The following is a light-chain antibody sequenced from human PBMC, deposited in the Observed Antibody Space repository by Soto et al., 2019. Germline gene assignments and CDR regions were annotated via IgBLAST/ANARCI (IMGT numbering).Light chain of an antibody. CDR3: QQYNSCPWT. CDR1: QSVSSY. Sequence: IVMTQSPVTLSLSPGETATHSGRASQSVSSYLAWYQQEPGQAPRLLIYDASNRATGIPARFSGSGSGTDFTLTISSLQPDDFATYYCQQYNSCPWTFGQGTKVDI. J-gene: IGKJ1*01. V-gene: IGKV3D-15*01. CDR2: DAS.